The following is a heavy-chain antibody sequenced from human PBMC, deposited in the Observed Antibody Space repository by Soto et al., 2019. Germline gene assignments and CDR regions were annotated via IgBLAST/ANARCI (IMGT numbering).Heavy chain of an antibody. CDR2: INHSGST. CDR1: GGSFSGYY. Sequence: SETLSLTCAVYGGSFSGYYWSWIRQPPGKGLEWIGEINHSGSTNYNPSLKSRVTISVDTSKNQFSLKLSSVTAADTAVYYCARTRGWNYYGSGSYNDYGGQGTLVTVSS. D-gene: IGHD3-10*01. V-gene: IGHV4-34*01. J-gene: IGHJ4*02. CDR3: ARTRGWNYYGSGSYNDY.